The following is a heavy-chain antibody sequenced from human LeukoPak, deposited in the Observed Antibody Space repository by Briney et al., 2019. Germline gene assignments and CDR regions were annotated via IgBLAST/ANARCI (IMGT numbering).Heavy chain of an antibody. CDR2: IRGSGTDT. Sequence: PGGSLRLSCVASGFRFSSYAMSWVRQAPGEGLEWVSSIRGSGTDTFYADSVKGRFTVSRDNSKNPLHLQINSLRAGDTAVYYCARDDHGLDYWGQGTLVTVSS. CDR1: GFRFSSYA. D-gene: IGHD2-8*01. J-gene: IGHJ4*02. V-gene: IGHV3-23*01. CDR3: ARDDHGLDY.